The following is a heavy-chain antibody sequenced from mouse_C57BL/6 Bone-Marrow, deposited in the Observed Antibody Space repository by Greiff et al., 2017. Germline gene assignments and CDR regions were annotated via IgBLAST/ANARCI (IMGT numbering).Heavy chain of an antibody. CDR2: IDPSDSET. D-gene: IGHD1-1*01. CDR3: ARGDYYGSRFGY. Sequence: QVQLQQPGAELVRPGSSVKLSCKASGYTFTSYWMHWVKQRPIQGLEWIGNIDPSDSETHYNQKFKDKATLTVDKSSSTAYMQLSSLTSEDSAVYYCARGDYYGSRFGYWGQGTLVTVSA. V-gene: IGHV1-52*01. CDR1: GYTFTSYW. J-gene: IGHJ3*01.